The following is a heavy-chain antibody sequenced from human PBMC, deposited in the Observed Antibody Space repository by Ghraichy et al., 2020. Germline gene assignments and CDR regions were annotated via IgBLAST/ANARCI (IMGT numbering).Heavy chain of an antibody. D-gene: IGHD6-6*01. CDR2: IFYGGST. CDR3: ARTARYYYYMDV. J-gene: IGHJ6*03. CDR1: GGSISGYY. Sequence: SETLSLTCTVSGGSISGYYWSWIRQPPGKGLEWIGYIFYGGSTDYKPSLKGRVTISIDASKNQFSLKLSSMTAADTAVYYCARTARYYYYMDVWGKGTTVTVSS. V-gene: IGHV4-59*01.